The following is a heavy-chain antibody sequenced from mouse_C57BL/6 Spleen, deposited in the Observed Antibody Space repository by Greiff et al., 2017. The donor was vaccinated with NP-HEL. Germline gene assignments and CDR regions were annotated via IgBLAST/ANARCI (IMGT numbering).Heavy chain of an antibody. CDR3: ARTLGRGSFAY. CDR2: IHPNSGST. J-gene: IGHJ3*01. CDR1: GYTFTSYW. D-gene: IGHD4-1*01. Sequence: QVQLKQPGAELVKPGASVKLSCKASGYTFTSYWMHWVKQRPGQGLEWIGMIHPNSGSTNYNEKFKSKATLTVDKSSSTAYMQLSSLTSEDSAVYYCARTLGRGSFAYWGQGTLVTVSA. V-gene: IGHV1-64*01.